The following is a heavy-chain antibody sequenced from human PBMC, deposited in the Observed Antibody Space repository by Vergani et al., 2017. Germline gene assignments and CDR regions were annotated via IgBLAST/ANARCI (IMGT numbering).Heavy chain of an antibody. J-gene: IGHJ6*03. CDR3: ARVGGYCSSTSCYTGGDYYYYYMDV. CDR1: GFTFNQYG. CDR2: ISYDGTQK. V-gene: IGHV3-33*05. Sequence: QVQLVESGGGVVQPGRSLRLSCAASGFTFNQYGMHWVRQAPGKGLEWVAVISYDGTQKYYADSVKGRFTISRDNSKNTLYLQMNSLRAEDTAVYYCARVGGYCSSTSCYTGGDYYYYYMDVWGKGTTVTVSS. D-gene: IGHD2-2*02.